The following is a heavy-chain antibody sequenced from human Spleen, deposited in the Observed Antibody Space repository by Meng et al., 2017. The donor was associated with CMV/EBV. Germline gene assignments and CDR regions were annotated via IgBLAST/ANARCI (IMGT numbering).Heavy chain of an antibody. CDR1: GFTFSSYG. CDR3: ARAYYDFWNGYYNDYYYYGMDV. D-gene: IGHD3-3*01. Sequence: GESLKISCAASGFTFSSYGMHWVRQAPGKGLEWVAFIRYDGSNKYYADSVKGRFTISRDNSKNTLYLQMNSLRAEDTAVYYCARAYYDFWNGYYNDYYYYGMDVWGQGTTVTVSS. V-gene: IGHV3-30*02. J-gene: IGHJ6*02. CDR2: IRYDGSNK.